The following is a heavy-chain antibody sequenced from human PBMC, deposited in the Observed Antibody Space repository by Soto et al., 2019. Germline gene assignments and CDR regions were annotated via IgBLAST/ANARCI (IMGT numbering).Heavy chain of an antibody. D-gene: IGHD2-21*02. Sequence: PGESLKISCAASRLTLSSYWMYWVRQAPGKGLVWVSRINSDESVTSYADSVKGRFTISRDNAKNMLYLQMNSLRVEDTAVYYCAREVSSPLHHYGMDVWGPGTTVTVSS. V-gene: IGHV3-74*01. CDR3: AREVSSPLHHYGMDV. J-gene: IGHJ6*02. CDR2: INSDESVT. CDR1: RLTLSSYW.